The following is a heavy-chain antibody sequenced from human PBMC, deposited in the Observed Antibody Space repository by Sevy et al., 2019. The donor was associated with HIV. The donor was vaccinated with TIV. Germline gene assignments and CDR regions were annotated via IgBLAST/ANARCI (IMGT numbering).Heavy chain of an antibody. CDR2: IKRDGSEK. CDR3: AGYSSSSKGGYYYYGMDV. CDR1: GFTFSNYW. D-gene: IGHD6-6*01. Sequence: GGSLRLSCAGSGFTFSNYWMSWVRQAPGKGLEWVANIKRDGSEKYYVASVKGRFTISRDNAKNSLYLQMNSLRAEDTAVYYCAGYSSSSKGGYYYYGMDVWGQGTTVTVSS. J-gene: IGHJ6*02. V-gene: IGHV3-7*01.